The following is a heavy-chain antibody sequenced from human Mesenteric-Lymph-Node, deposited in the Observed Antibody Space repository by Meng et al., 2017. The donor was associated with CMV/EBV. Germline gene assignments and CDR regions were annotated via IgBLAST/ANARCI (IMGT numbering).Heavy chain of an antibody. V-gene: IGHV4-59*08. CDR2: IHYSGRT. CDR1: GGSISGYY. Sequence: SGGSISGYYWTWIRQSPGKGLEWIGYIHYSGRTNYKSSLKSRITISVDTSRNQFSLKLSSVTAADTAMYYCARLRDYNGYHSTDFDYWGQGTLVTVSS. J-gene: IGHJ4*02. D-gene: IGHD3-22*01. CDR3: ARLRDYNGYHSTDFDY.